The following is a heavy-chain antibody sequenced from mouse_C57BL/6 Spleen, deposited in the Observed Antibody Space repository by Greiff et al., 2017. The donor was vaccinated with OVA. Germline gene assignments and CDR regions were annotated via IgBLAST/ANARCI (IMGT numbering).Heavy chain of an antibody. CDR2: ISYDGSN. J-gene: IGHJ1*03. D-gene: IGHD4-1*01. CDR1: GYSITSGYY. V-gene: IGHV3-6*01. Sequence: EVKLEESGPGLVKPSQSLSLTCSVTGYSITSGYYWNWIRQFPGNKLEWMGYISYDGSNNYNPSLKNRISITRDTSKNQFFLKLNSVTTEDTATYYCARGWDGWYFDVWGTGTTVTVSS. CDR3: ARGWDGWYFDV.